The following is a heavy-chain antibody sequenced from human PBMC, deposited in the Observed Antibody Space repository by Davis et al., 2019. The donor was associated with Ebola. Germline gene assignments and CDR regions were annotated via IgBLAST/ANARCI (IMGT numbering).Heavy chain of an antibody. J-gene: IGHJ6*03. CDR2: ISSSGSTI. CDR1: GFTFSDYY. D-gene: IGHD2-2*01. V-gene: IGHV3-11*04. CDR3: ACLAAMNPDDYYYYMDV. Sequence: PGGSLRLSCAASGFTFSDYYMSWIRQAPGKGLEWVSYISSSGSTIYYADSVKGRFTISRDNAKNSLYLQMNSLRAEDTAVYYCACLAAMNPDDYYYYMDVWGKGTTVTVSS.